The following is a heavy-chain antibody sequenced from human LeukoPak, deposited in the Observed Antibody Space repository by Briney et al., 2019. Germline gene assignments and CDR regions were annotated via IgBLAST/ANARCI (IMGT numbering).Heavy chain of an antibody. CDR3: ARGLGGYTRGPFDY. Sequence: NPGRSLRLSCAASGFTFSSYGMHWVCQAPGKGLEWVAVIWYDGSNKYYADSVKGRFTISRDNSKNTLYLQMNSLRAEDTAVYYCARGLGGYTRGPFDYWGQGTLVTVSS. D-gene: IGHD5-12*01. CDR1: GFTFSSYG. CDR2: IWYDGSNK. J-gene: IGHJ4*02. V-gene: IGHV3-33*01.